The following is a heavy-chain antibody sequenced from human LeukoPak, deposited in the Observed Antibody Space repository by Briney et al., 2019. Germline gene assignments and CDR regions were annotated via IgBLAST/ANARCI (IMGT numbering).Heavy chain of an antibody. V-gene: IGHV1-69*05. J-gene: IGHJ5*02. CDR2: IIPIFGTA. CDR3: ARLGYYDSSGFHNWFDP. Sequence: GASVKVSCKASGGTFSSYAISWVRQAPGQGLECMGRIIPIFGTANYAQKFQGRVTITTDESTSTAYMELSSLRSEDTAVYYCARLGYYDSSGFHNWFDPWGQGTLVTVSS. D-gene: IGHD3-22*01. CDR1: GGTFSSYA.